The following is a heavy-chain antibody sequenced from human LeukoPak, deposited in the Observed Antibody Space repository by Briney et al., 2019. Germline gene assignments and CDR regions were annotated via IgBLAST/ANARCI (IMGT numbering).Heavy chain of an antibody. D-gene: IGHD6-19*01. CDR1: GFTFSSYT. J-gene: IGHJ4*02. V-gene: IGHV3-23*01. CDR2: ISGSGVGT. Sequence: GGSLRLSCAASGFTFSSYTMNWVRQAPGKGLEWVSAISGSGVGTYYADSVKGRFTISRDNSWNTLYLQMSSLRAEDTAVYYCAKDLAVAGIWHYFDFWGQGTLVTVSS. CDR3: AKDLAVAGIWHYFDF.